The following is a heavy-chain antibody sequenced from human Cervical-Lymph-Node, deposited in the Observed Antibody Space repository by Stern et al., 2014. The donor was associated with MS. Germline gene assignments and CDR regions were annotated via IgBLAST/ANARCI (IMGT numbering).Heavy chain of an antibody. J-gene: IGHJ4*02. CDR2: IYSGGNT. V-gene: IGHV3-66*02. D-gene: IGHD1-14*01. Sequence: EVQLVESGGGLVQPGGSLRLSCAASGFTVRNNYMTWVRQGTGMGLEWVSLIYSGGNTYYADSVKGRFTISRDKSKNTLYLQMNSLRPEDTAVYYCATRNIESRGYWGQGALVTVSS. CDR1: GFTVRNNY. CDR3: ATRNIESRGY.